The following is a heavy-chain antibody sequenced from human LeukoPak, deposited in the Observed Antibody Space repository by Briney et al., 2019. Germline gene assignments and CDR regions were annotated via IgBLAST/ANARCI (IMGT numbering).Heavy chain of an antibody. CDR1: GGTFSSYA. CDR3: ARDGDGYNSDAFDI. D-gene: IGHD5-24*01. J-gene: IGHJ3*02. CDR2: IIPILGIA. Sequence: ASVKVSCKASGGTFSSYAISWVRQAPGQGLEWMGRIIPILGIANYAQKFQGGVTITADKSTSTAYMELSSLRSEDTAVYYCARDGDGYNSDAFDIWGQGTMVTVSS. V-gene: IGHV1-69*04.